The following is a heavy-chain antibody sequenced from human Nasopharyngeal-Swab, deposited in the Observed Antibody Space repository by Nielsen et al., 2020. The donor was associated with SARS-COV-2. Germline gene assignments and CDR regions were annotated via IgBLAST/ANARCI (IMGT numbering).Heavy chain of an antibody. D-gene: IGHD2-21*02. CDR3: ARSTYCGGDCQNYFDY. J-gene: IGHJ4*02. V-gene: IGHV4-59*08. CDR1: GGSISSYY. Sequence: SETLSLTCTVSGGSISSYYWSWIRQPPGKGLEWIGYIYYSGSTNYNPSLKSRVTISVDTSKNQFSLKLSSVTAADTAVYYCARSTYCGGDCQNYFDYWGQGTLVTVSP. CDR2: IYYSGST.